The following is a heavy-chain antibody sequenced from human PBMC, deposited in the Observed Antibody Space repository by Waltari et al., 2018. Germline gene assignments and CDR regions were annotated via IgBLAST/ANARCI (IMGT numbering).Heavy chain of an antibody. Sequence: QVQLVQSGAEVKKPGASVKVSCKASGYIFTDYYIHGVRQAPGRGLEWVGRFNPDSGGTNYAQKFQGRVTMTTDTSITTAYMELSRLTSDDTALYYCVRGSGGYSWFDPWGQGTLLTVSS. V-gene: IGHV1-2*06. CDR1: GYIFTDYY. CDR2: FNPDSGGT. D-gene: IGHD3-10*01. J-gene: IGHJ5*02. CDR3: VRGSGGYSWFDP.